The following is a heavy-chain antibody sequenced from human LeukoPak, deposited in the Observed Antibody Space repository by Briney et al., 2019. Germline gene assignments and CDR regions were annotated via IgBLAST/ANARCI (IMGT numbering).Heavy chain of an antibody. CDR3: ARDRVETAMGPQFRTYYYYGMDV. CDR1: GFTVSSNY. Sequence: PGGSLRLSCAASGFTVSSNYMTWVRQAPGKGLERVSVIYGGGTTYYADSVKGKFTISRDNSKNTLYLQMNSLRVEDTAVYYCARDRVETAMGPQFRTYYYYGMDVWGQGTTVTVSS. J-gene: IGHJ6*02. D-gene: IGHD5-18*01. CDR2: IYGGGTT. V-gene: IGHV3-66*01.